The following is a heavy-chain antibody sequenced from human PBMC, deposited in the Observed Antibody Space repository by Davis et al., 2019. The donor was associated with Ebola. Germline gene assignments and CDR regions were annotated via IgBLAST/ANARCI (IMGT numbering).Heavy chain of an antibody. CDR2: IIPILGIA. Sequence: AASVKVSCKASGYTFTSYGISWVRQAPGQGLEWMGGIIPILGIANYAQKFQGRVTITADKSTSTAYMELSSLRSEDTAVYYCAREPIVVVTALYYYYGMDVWGKGTTVTVSS. CDR3: AREPIVVVTALYYYYGMDV. D-gene: IGHD2-21*02. J-gene: IGHJ6*04. CDR1: GYTFTSYG. V-gene: IGHV1-69*10.